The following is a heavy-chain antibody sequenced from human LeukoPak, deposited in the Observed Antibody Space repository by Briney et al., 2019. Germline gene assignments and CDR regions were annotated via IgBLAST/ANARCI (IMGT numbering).Heavy chain of an antibody. CDR3: ARGLGYDFVYYYMDV. V-gene: IGHV1-69*05. CDR1: GYTFTGYY. D-gene: IGHD3-3*01. CDR2: IIPIFGTA. Sequence: SVKVSCRASGYTFTGYYMHWVRQAPGQGLEWMGGIIPIFGTANYAQKSQGRVTITTDESTSTAYMELSSLRSEDTAVYYCARGLGYDFVYYYMDVWGKGTTVTVSS. J-gene: IGHJ6*03.